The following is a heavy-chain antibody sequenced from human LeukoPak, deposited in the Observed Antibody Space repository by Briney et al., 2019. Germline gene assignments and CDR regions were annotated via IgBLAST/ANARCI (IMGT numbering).Heavy chain of an antibody. CDR3: ARGDHYDVLTGFQTPSHLSDY. Sequence: ASVKVSCKASGYTFTGYCVHWVRQAPGQGLEWMGWINPNSGGTNYAQKFQGRVTMTRDTSISTAYMELSRLRSDDTAVYYCARGDHYDVLTGFQTPSHLSDYWGQGTLVTVSS. D-gene: IGHD3-9*01. J-gene: IGHJ4*02. V-gene: IGHV1-2*02. CDR1: GYTFTGYC. CDR2: INPNSGGT.